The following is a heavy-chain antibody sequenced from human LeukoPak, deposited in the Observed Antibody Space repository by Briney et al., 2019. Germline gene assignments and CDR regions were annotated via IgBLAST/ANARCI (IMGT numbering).Heavy chain of an antibody. J-gene: IGHJ6*02. CDR2: IKQDGSEK. V-gene: IGHV3-7*01. D-gene: IGHD6-13*01. CDR1: GFTFSSYW. Sequence: PGGSLRLSCAASGFTFSSYWMSWVRQAPGKGLEWVANIKQDGSEKYYVDSVKGRFTISRDNAKNSLYLQMNSLRAEDTAVYYCARDLEGIAAAGDYYYGMDVWGQGTTVTVSS. CDR3: ARDLEGIAAAGDYYYGMDV.